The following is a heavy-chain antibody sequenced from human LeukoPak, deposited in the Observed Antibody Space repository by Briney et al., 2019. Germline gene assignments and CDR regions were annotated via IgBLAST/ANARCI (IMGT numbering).Heavy chain of an antibody. Sequence: GGSLRLSCAASGFTFSDYYMSWIRQAPGKGVERVSYISSSGSTIYYAVSVKGRFTISRDNAKNSLYLQMNSLRAEDTAVYYCARDRGVVVPAADYWGQGTLVTVSS. CDR1: GFTFSDYY. CDR2: ISSSGSTI. J-gene: IGHJ4*02. V-gene: IGHV3-11*01. D-gene: IGHD2-2*01. CDR3: ARDRGVVVPAADY.